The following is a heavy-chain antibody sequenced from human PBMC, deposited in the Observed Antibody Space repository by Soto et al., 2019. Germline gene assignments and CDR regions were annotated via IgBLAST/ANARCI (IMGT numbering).Heavy chain of an antibody. CDR2: FDPEDGET. V-gene: IGHV1-24*01. J-gene: IGHJ4*02. CDR3: SAGGIYCSGGSCRANPFDY. CDR1: GYTLTELS. D-gene: IGHD2-15*01. Sequence: ASVKVSCKVSGYTLTELSMHWVRRAPGKGLEWMGGFDPEDGETIYAQKFQGRVTMTEDTSTDTAYMELSSLRSEDTAVYYCSAGGIYCSGGSCRANPFDYWGQGTLVTVSS.